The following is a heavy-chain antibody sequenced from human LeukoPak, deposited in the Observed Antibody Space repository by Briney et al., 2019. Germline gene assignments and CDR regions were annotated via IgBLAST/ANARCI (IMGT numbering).Heavy chain of an antibody. J-gene: IGHJ5*02. CDR2: IYSGGST. CDR3: ARDTRRGGSSSWYFGGLRNWFDP. Sequence: GGSLRLSCAASGFTVSSNYMSWVRQAPGKELEWVSVIYSGGSTYYADSVKGRFTISRDNSKNTLYLQMNSLRAEDTAVYYCARDTRRGGSSSWYFGGLRNWFDPWGQGTLVTVSS. V-gene: IGHV3-66*01. CDR1: GFTVSSNY. D-gene: IGHD6-13*01.